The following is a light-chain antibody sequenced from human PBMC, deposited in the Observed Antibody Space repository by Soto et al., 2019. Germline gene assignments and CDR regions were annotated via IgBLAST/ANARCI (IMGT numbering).Light chain of an antibody. Sequence: EIVLTQSPGTLSLSPGERATLSCRASQSVISTYLAWYQQKPGQAPRLLIYGASSMDTGIPDRFSGSGSGTDFTLTISRLEPEDVAVYYCQQYGSSPITFGQGTRLEIK. CDR3: QQYGSSPIT. CDR2: GAS. J-gene: IGKJ5*01. V-gene: IGKV3-20*01. CDR1: QSVISTY.